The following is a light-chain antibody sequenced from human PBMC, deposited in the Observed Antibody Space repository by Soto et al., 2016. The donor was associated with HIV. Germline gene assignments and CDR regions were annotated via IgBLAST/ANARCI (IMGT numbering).Light chain of an antibody. CDR3: QVWDTTDHYV. Sequence: SYELIQPPSPSVAPGQTARITCGGNNIGTKSVHWYHQKPGQAPVLVVYDDTDRPSGIPARFSGSNSGNTATLTISRVEAGDEADYYCQVWDTTDHYVFGTGTRVTVL. CDR2: DDT. J-gene: IGLJ1*01. CDR1: NIGTKS. V-gene: IGLV3-21*02.